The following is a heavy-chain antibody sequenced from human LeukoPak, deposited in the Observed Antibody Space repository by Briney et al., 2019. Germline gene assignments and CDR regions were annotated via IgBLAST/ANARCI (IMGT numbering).Heavy chain of an antibody. Sequence: PSETLSLTCTVSGGSISSGGYYGSWIRQPPGKGLEWIGEINHSGSTNYNPSLKSRVTISVDTSKNQFSLKLSSVTAADTAVYYCARGLEWELAFDPWGQGTLVTVSS. D-gene: IGHD1-26*01. J-gene: IGHJ5*02. CDR1: GGSISSGGYY. V-gene: IGHV4-39*07. CDR3: ARGLEWELAFDP. CDR2: INHSGST.